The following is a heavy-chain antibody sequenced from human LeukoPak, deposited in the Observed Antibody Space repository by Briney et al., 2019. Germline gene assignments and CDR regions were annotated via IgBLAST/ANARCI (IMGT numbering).Heavy chain of an antibody. V-gene: IGHV5-51*01. Sequence: GVSLKISCEASGYTFTSYLIAWVRQMPGKGLEWMGIIYPGDSETRYSPSFQGQVTISVDKSISAAYLQWSSLKASDTAMYYCARRSSIGVHLFDYWGQGTLVTVSS. CDR2: IYPGDSET. J-gene: IGHJ4*02. D-gene: IGHD6-19*01. CDR3: ARRSSIGVHLFDY. CDR1: GYTFTSYL.